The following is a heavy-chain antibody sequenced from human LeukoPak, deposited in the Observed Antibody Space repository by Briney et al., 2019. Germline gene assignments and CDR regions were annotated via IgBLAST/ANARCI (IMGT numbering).Heavy chain of an antibody. CDR1: GYTFTGYY. V-gene: IGHV1-2*02. Sequence: GASVKVSCKASGYTFTGYYMHWVRQAPGQGLEWMGWINPNSGGTNYAQKFQGRVTMTRDTSISTAYMELSSLRSEDTAVYYCARASMGGVREQRRSGHFDYWGQGTLVTVSS. J-gene: IGHJ4*02. D-gene: IGHD3-10*01. CDR3: ARASMGGVREQRRSGHFDY. CDR2: INPNSGGT.